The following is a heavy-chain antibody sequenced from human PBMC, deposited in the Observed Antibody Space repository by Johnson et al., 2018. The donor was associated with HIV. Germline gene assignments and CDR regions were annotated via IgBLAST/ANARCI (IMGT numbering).Heavy chain of an antibody. CDR3: ARGIAAAAMTLHAVDI. Sequence: QVQLVESGGGVVQPGRSLRLSCVASGFTFSTYAIHWVRQAPGKGLEWLALLSYDGINKYYADSVKGRFSISRDNSRNTLYLQMNSLRAEDTAVYYCARGIAAAAMTLHAVDIWGQGSVGTVPS. CDR1: GFTFSTYA. J-gene: IGHJ3*02. V-gene: IGHV3-30-3*01. D-gene: IGHD6-13*01. CDR2: LSYDGINK.